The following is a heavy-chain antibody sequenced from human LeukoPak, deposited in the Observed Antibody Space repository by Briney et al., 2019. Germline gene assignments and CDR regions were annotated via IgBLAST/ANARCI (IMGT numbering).Heavy chain of an antibody. CDR1: GYTFTSYA. J-gene: IGHJ5*02. CDR2: INTNTGNP. CDR3: ARDSSSWYGRDWFDP. Sequence: ASVTASCTASGYTFTSYAMNWVRQAPGRGLEWMGWINTNTGNPTYAQGFTGRFVFSLDTSVSTAYLQISSLKAEDTAVYYCARDSSSWYGRDWFDPWGQGTLVTVSS. D-gene: IGHD6-13*01. V-gene: IGHV7-4-1*02.